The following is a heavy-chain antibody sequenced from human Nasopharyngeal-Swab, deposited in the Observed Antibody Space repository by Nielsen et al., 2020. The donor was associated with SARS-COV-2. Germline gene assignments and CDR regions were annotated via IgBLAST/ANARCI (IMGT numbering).Heavy chain of an antibody. Sequence: GGSLSLSCAASGFTFSGSAMHWVRQASGKGLEWVGRIRSKANSYATAYAASVKGRFTISRDDSKNTAYLQMNSLKTEDTAVYYCTSRNPETGSYWGQGTLVTVSS. V-gene: IGHV3-73*01. D-gene: IGHD1-14*01. CDR3: TSRNPETGSY. CDR1: GFTFSGSA. J-gene: IGHJ4*02. CDR2: IRSKANSYAT.